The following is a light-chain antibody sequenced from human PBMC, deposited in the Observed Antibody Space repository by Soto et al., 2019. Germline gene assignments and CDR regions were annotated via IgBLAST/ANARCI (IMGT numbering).Light chain of an antibody. J-gene: IGLJ1*01. CDR1: NRDVSSYNF. Sequence: QSALTQPASVSGSPGQSITISCTGTNRDVSSYNFVSWYQQHPGKAPKLIIFDVSDRPSGVSHRFSGSKSGNTASLTISCLQADDDADYYCCSYTTSSTYVFGTGTKLTVL. CDR3: CSYTTSSTYV. CDR2: DVS. V-gene: IGLV2-14*03.